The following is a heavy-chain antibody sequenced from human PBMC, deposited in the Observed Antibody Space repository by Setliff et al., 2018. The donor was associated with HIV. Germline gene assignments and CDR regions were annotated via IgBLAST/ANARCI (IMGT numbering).Heavy chain of an antibody. CDR3: ARAFSHIAVAGHFDY. Sequence: SETLSLTCTVSGDSIVFDDSTRSYHCSWIRQPPGKGLEWIGSTPYRGRTNYNPSLRSRVTISVDTSKNQFSLKLSSVTAADTAVYYCARAFSHIAVAGHFDYWGQGTLVTVSS. J-gene: IGHJ4*02. D-gene: IGHD6-19*01. CDR2: TPYRGRT. CDR1: GDSIVFDDSTRSYH. V-gene: IGHV4-39*07.